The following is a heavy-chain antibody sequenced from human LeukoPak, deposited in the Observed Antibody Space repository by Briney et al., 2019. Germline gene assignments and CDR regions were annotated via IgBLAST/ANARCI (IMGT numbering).Heavy chain of an antibody. CDR3: ARAADYYDSSGQYYMDV. V-gene: IGHV3-30*04. D-gene: IGHD3-22*01. CDR1: RFTFSIYA. Sequence: GGSLRLSCAASRFTFSIYAMHWVRQAPGKGLEWVAVISYTGMYEYYADSVKGRFTISRDNSKNTLHLQMNSLRVDDTAVYYCARAADYYDSSGQYYMDVWGKGTTVTVSS. CDR2: ISYTGMYE. J-gene: IGHJ6*03.